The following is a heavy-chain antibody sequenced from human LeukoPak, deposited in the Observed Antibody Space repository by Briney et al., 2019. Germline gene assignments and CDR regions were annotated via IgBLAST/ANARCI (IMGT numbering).Heavy chain of an antibody. D-gene: IGHD2-21*01. J-gene: IGHJ6*02. V-gene: IGHV3-30*18. CDR2: ISYDGSNK. CDR1: GFTFSSYV. Sequence: GRSLRLSCAASGFTFSSYVMHWVRRAPGKGLEWVAVISYDGSNKYYADSVKGRFTISRDNSKNTLYLQMNSLRAEDTAVYYCAKDCERFTDYYYGMDVWGQGTTVTVSS. CDR3: AKDCERFTDYYYGMDV.